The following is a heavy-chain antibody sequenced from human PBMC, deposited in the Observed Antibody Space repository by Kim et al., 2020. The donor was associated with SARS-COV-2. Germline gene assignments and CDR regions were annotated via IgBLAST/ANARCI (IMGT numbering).Heavy chain of an antibody. D-gene: IGHD3-3*02. J-gene: IGHJ5*02. CDR3: ARGLASSQRHWFDP. Sequence: YTGSRKGRLTIARNSSKNTVYLQMSSLRAEDTAIYYCARGLASSQRHWFDPWGQGTLVTVSA. V-gene: IGHV3-53*01.